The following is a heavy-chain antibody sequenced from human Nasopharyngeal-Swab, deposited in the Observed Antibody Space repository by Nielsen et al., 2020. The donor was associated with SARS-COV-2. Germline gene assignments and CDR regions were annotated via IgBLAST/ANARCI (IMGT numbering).Heavy chain of an antibody. J-gene: IGHJ3*01. Sequence: GESLKISCAASGFTFDNYEMNWVRQAPGKGLEWVSYISTSGATIHYADSVRGRFTISRDNAKKSLYLQMNSLRAEDTAVYYCARASRGWSWGQGTMVTVLS. CDR1: GFTFDNYE. V-gene: IGHV3-48*03. CDR3: ARASRGWS. CDR2: ISTSGATI. D-gene: IGHD6-19*01.